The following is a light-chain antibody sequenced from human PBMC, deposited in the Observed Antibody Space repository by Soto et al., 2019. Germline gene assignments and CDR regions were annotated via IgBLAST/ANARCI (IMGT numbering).Light chain of an antibody. CDR1: QSVSGSY. J-gene: IGKJ1*01. CDR2: GAS. Sequence: EIVLTQSPGTLSLSPGERATLSCRASQSVSGSYLAWYQQRPGQAPRLLIYGASSRATGIPDRFSGSGSGTDFTLTITRLEPEDFAVYYCQQYGSSRWTFGRGPKVEIK. V-gene: IGKV3-20*01. CDR3: QQYGSSRWT.